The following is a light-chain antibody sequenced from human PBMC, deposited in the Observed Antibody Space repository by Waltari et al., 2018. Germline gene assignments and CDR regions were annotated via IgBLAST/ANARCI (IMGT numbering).Light chain of an antibody. CDR3: CSFAGSYTYV. CDR2: DVS. V-gene: IGLV2-11*01. Sequence: QSALTQPRSMSGSPGQSVTISCTGTSRDVGGYQYVSWFQQHPGKVPKLLIYDVSERPSDVPDRFSGSKSANTASLTISGLQTEDEADYYCCSFAGSYTYVFGTGTRVTVL. CDR1: SRDVGGYQY. J-gene: IGLJ1*01.